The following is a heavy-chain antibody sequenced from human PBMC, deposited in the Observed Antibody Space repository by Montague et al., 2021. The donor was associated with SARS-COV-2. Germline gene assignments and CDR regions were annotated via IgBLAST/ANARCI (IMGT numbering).Heavy chain of an antibody. CDR3: ARHLRATTTTSLVYHYAMDV. CDR2: IYYSGST. D-gene: IGHD1-1*01. Sequence: SETLSLTCSVSGGSFSNYFWSWIRQSPGKGLEWIGYIYYSGSTNYNPSLTSRVTISVDTSNNQVSLKLTSVTAADTAVYYCARHLRATTTTSLVYHYAMDVWGQGTTVTVSS. V-gene: IGHV4-59*08. J-gene: IGHJ6*02. CDR1: GGSFSNYF.